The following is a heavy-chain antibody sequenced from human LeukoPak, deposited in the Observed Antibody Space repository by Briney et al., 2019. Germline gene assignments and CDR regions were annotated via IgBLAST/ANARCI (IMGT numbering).Heavy chain of an antibody. V-gene: IGHV3-30-3*01. CDR1: GFTFITYA. CDR3: ARDSLKSGYSYDYFDY. D-gene: IGHD5-18*01. CDR2: ISYDGSNE. J-gene: IGHJ4*02. Sequence: PGRSLRLSCAASGFTFITYAMHWVRQAPGKGLEWVAVISYDGSNEYYVDSVKGRFTISRDNSKNILYLQMNSLTAEDTAVYYCARDSLKSGYSYDYFDYWGQGTLVTVSS.